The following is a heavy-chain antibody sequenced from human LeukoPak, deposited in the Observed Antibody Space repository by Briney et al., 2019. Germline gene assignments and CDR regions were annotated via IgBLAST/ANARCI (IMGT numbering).Heavy chain of an antibody. D-gene: IGHD2-15*01. V-gene: IGHV3-7*01. CDR2: IKQDGSEK. CDR1: GFTFSSYW. CDR3: ARGSVVVVAAKAYNWFDP. Sequence: GGSLRLSCAASGFTFSSYWMSWVRQAPGKGLEWVANIKQDGSEKYYVDSVKGRFTISRDNAKNSLYLQMNSLRAEDTAVYYCARGSVVVVAAKAYNWFDPWGQGTLVTVSS. J-gene: IGHJ5*02.